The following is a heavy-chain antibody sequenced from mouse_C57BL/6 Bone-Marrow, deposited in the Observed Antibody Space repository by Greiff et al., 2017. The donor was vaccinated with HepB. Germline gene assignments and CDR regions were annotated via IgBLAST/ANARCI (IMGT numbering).Heavy chain of an antibody. CDR3: ARSHYGSSPPFDY. V-gene: IGHV1-63*01. Sequence: SGAELVRPGTSVKMSCKASGYTFTNYWIGWAKQRPGHGLEWIGDIYPGGGYTNYNEKFKGKATLTADKSSSTAYMQFSSLTSEDSAIYYCARSHYGSSPPFDYWGQGTTLTVSS. CDR1: GYTFTNYW. CDR2: IYPGGGYT. D-gene: IGHD1-1*01. J-gene: IGHJ2*01.